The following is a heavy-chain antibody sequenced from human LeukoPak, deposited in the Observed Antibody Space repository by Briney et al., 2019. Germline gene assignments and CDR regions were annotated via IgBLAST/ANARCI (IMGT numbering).Heavy chain of an antibody. D-gene: IGHD3-22*01. Sequence: ASETLSLTCTVSGGSISSYYWSWIRQPAGKGLEWIGRIYTSGSTNYNPSLKSRVTMSGDTSKNQFSLKLSSVTAADTAVYYCARNKGVDYYDSSGYPHDAFDIWGQGTMVTVSS. CDR3: ARNKGVDYYDSSGYPHDAFDI. CDR2: IYTSGST. CDR1: GGSISSYY. J-gene: IGHJ3*02. V-gene: IGHV4-4*07.